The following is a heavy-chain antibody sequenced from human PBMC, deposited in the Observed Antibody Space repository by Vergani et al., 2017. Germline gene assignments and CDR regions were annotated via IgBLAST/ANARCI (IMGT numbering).Heavy chain of an antibody. CDR2: ISPKTGDT. D-gene: IGHD1-26*01. V-gene: IGHV1-2*02. CDR3: AHSWNFGRRDWFDS. J-gene: IGHJ5*01. Sequence: QVQLMQSGPVMKKPGGSMKVSCQASESTFSDYNIHWVRQAPGQGLQWMGWISPKTGDTDYLQRFQDRVTMTIDSSTKTVYLKMTRLTSDDTAIYYCAHSWNFGRRDWFDSWGPGTLVTVSS. CDR1: ESTFSDYN.